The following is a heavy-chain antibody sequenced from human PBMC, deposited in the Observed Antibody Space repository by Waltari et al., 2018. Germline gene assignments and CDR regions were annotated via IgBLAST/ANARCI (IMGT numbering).Heavy chain of an antibody. CDR1: GYTFTDYY. D-gene: IGHD3-16*01. CDR2: VDPEDGET. CDR3: ATDRLGYVWYFDL. V-gene: IGHV1-69-2*01. J-gene: IGHJ2*01. Sequence: EVQLVQSGAEVKKPGATVKISCKASGYTFTDYYLHWVQQAPGKGLEWMGRVDPEDGETKYAEKFQGRVTITADTSTDTAYMELSSLRSEDSAVYYCATDRLGYVWYFDLWGRGTLVTVSS.